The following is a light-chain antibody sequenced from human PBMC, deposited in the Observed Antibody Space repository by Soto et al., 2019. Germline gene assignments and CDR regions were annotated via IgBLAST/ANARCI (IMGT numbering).Light chain of an antibody. CDR1: QSVSSSY. CDR3: QQYYSSLRLT. CDR2: GAS. V-gene: IGKV3-20*01. J-gene: IGKJ4*01. Sequence: EIVLTQSPGTLSLSPGERATLSCRASQSVSSSYLAWYQQKPGQAPRLLIYGASSRATGIPDRFSGSGSGTDFTLTISRLEPEDFAVYYCQQYYSSLRLTFGGVTKVEIK.